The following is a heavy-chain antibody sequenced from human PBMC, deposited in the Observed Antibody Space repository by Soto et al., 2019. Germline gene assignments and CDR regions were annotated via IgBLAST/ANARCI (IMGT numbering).Heavy chain of an antibody. CDR2: ISSSGSTA. Sequence: HPXGWLRLACSASGFTFSRFELHWVRQAPGKGLEWISYISSSGSTAYYASSVEGRFTISRDNANNSVYLQMDSLRAEDTALYYCTRAAWLPYLSFYWGQGALVTV. J-gene: IGHJ4*02. D-gene: IGHD5-18*01. CDR3: TRAAWLPYLSFY. V-gene: IGHV3-48*03. CDR1: GFTFSRFE.